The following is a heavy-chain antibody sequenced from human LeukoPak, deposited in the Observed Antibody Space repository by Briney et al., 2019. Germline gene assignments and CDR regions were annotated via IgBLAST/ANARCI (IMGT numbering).Heavy chain of an antibody. CDR1: GFTFSSNA. CDR2: IRSESYGGTT. J-gene: IGHJ4*02. D-gene: IGHD4-23*01. CDR3: SRAVAHLDY. Sequence: QTGGSLRLSCAASGFTFSSNAMSWVRQAPGKGLEWVGFIRSESYGGTTEYAASVKGRFTISRDDSKSIAYLQMNSLKTEDTAVYYCSRAVAHLDYWGQGTLVTVSS. V-gene: IGHV3-49*04.